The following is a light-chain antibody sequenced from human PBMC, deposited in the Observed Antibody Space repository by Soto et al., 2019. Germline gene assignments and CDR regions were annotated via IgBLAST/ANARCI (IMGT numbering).Light chain of an antibody. J-gene: IGKJ2*01. CDR2: GAS. CDR3: QHYGSSPYT. CDR1: QSVSNNY. V-gene: IGKV3-20*01. Sequence: EIVLTQSPGTLSLSPGERATLPCRASQSVSNNYLAWYQQKSGQAPRLLIYGASSRATGIPGRFSGSGSGTDFTLTISSLEPEEFAVYYCQHYGSSPYTFGQGTTLEIK.